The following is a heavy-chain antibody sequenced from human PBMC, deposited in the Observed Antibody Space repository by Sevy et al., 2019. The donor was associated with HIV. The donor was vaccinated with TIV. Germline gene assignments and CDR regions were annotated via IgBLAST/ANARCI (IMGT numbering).Heavy chain of an antibody. CDR2: LDPGNGEI. CDR1: GYSLRKLS. J-gene: IGHJ5*02. V-gene: IGHV1-24*01. Sequence: ASVKVSCKDFGYSLRKLSIHWVLQAPGKGLEWMGSLDPGNGEITYAQRLQGRVTMTEDTSTDTAYMELSSLTSEDTATYYCATVGLGYYSGASYYQGDWFDPWGQGTLVTVSS. D-gene: IGHD2-15*01. CDR3: ATVGLGYYSGASYYQGDWFDP.